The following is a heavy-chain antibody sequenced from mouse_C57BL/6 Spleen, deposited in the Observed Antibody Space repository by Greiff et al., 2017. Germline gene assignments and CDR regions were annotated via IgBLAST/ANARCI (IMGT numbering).Heavy chain of an antibody. CDR1: GYTFTSYW. J-gene: IGHJ2*01. D-gene: IGHD1-1*02. CDR3: AREAGGTDFDY. CDR2: INPSNGGT. V-gene: IGHV1-53*01. Sequence: QVHVKQPGTELVKPGASVKLSCKASGYTFTSYWMHWVKQRPGQGLEWIGNINPSNGGTNYNEKFKSKATLTVDKSSSTAYMQLSSLTSEDSAVYYCAREAGGTDFDYWGQGTTLTVSS.